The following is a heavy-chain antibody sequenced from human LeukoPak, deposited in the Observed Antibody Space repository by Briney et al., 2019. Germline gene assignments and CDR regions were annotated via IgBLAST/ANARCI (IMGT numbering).Heavy chain of an antibody. D-gene: IGHD3-22*01. CDR3: ARDRPMIVVADAFDI. J-gene: IGHJ3*02. V-gene: IGHV3-30*03. Sequence: GGSLRLSCAASGFTVSSNYMSWVRQAPGKGLEWVAVISYDGSNKYYADSVKGRFTISRDNSKNTLYLQMNSLRAEDTAMYYCARDRPMIVVADAFDIWGQGTTVTVSS. CDR1: GFTVSSNY. CDR2: ISYDGSNK.